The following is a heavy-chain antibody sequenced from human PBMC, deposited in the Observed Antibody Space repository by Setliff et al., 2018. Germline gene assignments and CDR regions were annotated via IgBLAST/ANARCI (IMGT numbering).Heavy chain of an antibody. CDR3: ARGSTGAYDP. CDR2: IQKSGST. Sequence: SETLSLTCNVSGVSISSYYWSWIRQPPGKGLESIGYIQKSGSTNYNPSLMSRVSISVDTSKNQSSLRVTSVTAADTAVYYCARGSTGAYDPWGQGTLVTVSS. J-gene: IGHJ5*02. V-gene: IGHV4-59*01. D-gene: IGHD7-27*01. CDR1: GVSISSYY.